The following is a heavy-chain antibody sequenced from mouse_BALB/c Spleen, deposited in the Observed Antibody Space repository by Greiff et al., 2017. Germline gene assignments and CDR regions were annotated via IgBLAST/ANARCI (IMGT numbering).Heavy chain of an antibody. J-gene: IGHJ3*01. Sequence: EVKLMESGPGLVKPSQSLSLTCTVTGYSITSDYAWNWIRQFPGNKLEWMGYISYSGSTSYNPSLKSRISITRDTSKNQFFLQLNSVTTEDTATYYCAREGDPWFAYWGQGTLVTVSA. V-gene: IGHV3-2*02. CDR3: AREGDPWFAY. CDR1: GYSITSDYA. CDR2: ISYSGST.